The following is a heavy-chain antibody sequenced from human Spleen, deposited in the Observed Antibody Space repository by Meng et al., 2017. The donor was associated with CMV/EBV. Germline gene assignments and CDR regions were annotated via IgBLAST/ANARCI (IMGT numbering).Heavy chain of an antibody. J-gene: IGHJ5*02. V-gene: IGHV3-74*01. Sequence: LSCAASGFTFSAYWMHWVRQAPGKGLVWVSHIKNDGTTTDYADSVKGRFTISRDNAKNTVYLNMNSLRAGDTAIYYCARDRGSQFDHWGQGALVTVSS. D-gene: IGHD3-16*01. CDR3: ARDRGSQFDH. CDR1: GFTFSAYW. CDR2: IKNDGTTT.